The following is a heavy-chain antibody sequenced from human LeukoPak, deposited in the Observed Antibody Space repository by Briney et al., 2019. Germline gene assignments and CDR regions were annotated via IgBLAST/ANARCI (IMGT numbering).Heavy chain of an antibody. V-gene: IGHV3-21*01. CDR2: ITSNSIYI. Sequence: GGSLRLSCAASGLTFSSHSINWVRQAPGKGLEWVSSITSNSIYIFYADSVRGRFTISRDNAKNSLYLQMNSLRAEDTAVYYCARDYSSSWLDYWGQGTLVTVSS. J-gene: IGHJ4*02. CDR3: ARDYSSSWLDY. D-gene: IGHD6-13*01. CDR1: GLTFSSHS.